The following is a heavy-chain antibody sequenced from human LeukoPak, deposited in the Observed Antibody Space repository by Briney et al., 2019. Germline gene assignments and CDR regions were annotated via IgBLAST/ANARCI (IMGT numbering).Heavy chain of an antibody. V-gene: IGHV4-34*01. CDR1: GGSFSGYY. CDR3: ARGCGVYDFWSGYPPALDY. CDR2: INHSGST. Sequence: SETLSLTCAVYGGSFSGYYWSWIRQPPGKGLEWIGEINHSGSTNYNPSLKSRVTISVDTSKNQFSLKLSSVTAADTAVYYCARGCGVYDFWSGYPPALDYWGQGTLVTVSS. D-gene: IGHD3-3*01. J-gene: IGHJ4*02.